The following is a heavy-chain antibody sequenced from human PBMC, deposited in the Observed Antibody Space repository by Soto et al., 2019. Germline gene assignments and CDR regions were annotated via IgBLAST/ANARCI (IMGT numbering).Heavy chain of an antibody. CDR2: INPNSGGT. CDR3: ARLAVDFWSGYNAYYFDY. Sequence: VASVKVSCKASGYTFTGYYMHWVRQAPGQGLEWMGWINPNSGGTNYAQKFQGWVTMTRDTSISTAYMELSRLRSDDTAVYYCARLAVDFWSGYNAYYFDYWGQGTLVTVSS. J-gene: IGHJ4*02. D-gene: IGHD3-3*01. CDR1: GYTFTGYY. V-gene: IGHV1-2*04.